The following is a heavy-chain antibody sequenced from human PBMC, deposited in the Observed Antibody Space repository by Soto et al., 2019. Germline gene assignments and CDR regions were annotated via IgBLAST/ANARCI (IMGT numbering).Heavy chain of an antibody. CDR3: GRAGSSYGKNRFDP. V-gene: IGHV4-59*12. CDR1: GCCISSYY. Sequence: PSETLSLTCVVSGCCISSYYWSWFRQPPGKGLEWIGYISYSGSTNYNPSLKSRVTISVGTSKNQFSLNLSSMNAADAAVYDRGRAGSSYGKNRFDPWGQGTMVTVS. J-gene: IGHJ5*02. D-gene: IGHD5-18*01. CDR2: ISYSGST.